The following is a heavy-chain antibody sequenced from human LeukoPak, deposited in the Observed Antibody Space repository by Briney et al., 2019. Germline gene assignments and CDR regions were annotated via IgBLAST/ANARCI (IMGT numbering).Heavy chain of an antibody. D-gene: IGHD4-23*01. Sequence: PGGSLRLSCAASGFTFTDYYMSWIRQAPGKGLEWVSYITNSGTTIYYADSVKGRFTISRDNAKNSLYLQMNSLRAEDTAVYYCARDSTVVTNPLGYYYYYMDVWGKGTTVTVSS. V-gene: IGHV3-11*01. CDR1: GFTFTDYY. CDR2: ITNSGTTI. CDR3: ARDSTVVTNPLGYYYYYMDV. J-gene: IGHJ6*03.